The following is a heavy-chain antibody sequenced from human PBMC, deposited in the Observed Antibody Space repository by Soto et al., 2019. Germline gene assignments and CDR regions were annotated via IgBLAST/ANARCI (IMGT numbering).Heavy chain of an antibody. D-gene: IGHD6-19*01. CDR3: ARDRGLYSSGSLGY. CDR2: ISSSGSTI. V-gene: IGHV3-48*03. J-gene: IGHJ4*02. Sequence: PGGSLRLSCAASGFTFSSYEMNWVRQAPGKGLEWVSYISSSGSTIYYADSVKGRFTISRDNAKNSLYLQMNSLRAEDTAVYYCARDRGLYSSGSLGYWGQGTLVTVSS. CDR1: GFTFSSYE.